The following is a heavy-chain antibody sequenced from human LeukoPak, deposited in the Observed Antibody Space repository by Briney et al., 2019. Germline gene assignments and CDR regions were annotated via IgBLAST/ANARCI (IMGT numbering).Heavy chain of an antibody. V-gene: IGHV3-11*01. D-gene: IGHD4-23*01. CDR2: ISSSGSTI. Sequence: GGSLRLSCAASGFTFSDYYMSWIRQAPGKGLEWVSYISSSGSTIYYADSVKGRFTTSRDNAKNSLYLQMNSLRAEDTAVYYCARVGKGDYGGNGYYYYGMDVWGQGTTVTVSS. CDR1: GFTFSDYY. J-gene: IGHJ6*02. CDR3: ARVGKGDYGGNGYYYYGMDV.